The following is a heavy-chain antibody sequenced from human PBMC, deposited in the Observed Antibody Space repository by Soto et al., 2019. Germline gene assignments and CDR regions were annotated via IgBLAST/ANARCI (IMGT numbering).Heavy chain of an antibody. Sequence: ASVKVSCKASGYTFIDYSLHWVRQAPGQGLEWMGWINPNSGDTNYAQKFRGWVTMTRDTSISTANMDLSSLKSDDTAVYFCERGAYYDILTGYLDYWGQGTLVTVSS. CDR3: ERGAYYDILTGYLDY. D-gene: IGHD3-9*01. V-gene: IGHV1-2*04. J-gene: IGHJ4*02. CDR1: GYTFIDYS. CDR2: INPNSGDT.